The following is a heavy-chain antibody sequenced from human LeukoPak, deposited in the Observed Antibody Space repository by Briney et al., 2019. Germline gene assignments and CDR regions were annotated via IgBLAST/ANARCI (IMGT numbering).Heavy chain of an antibody. D-gene: IGHD3-22*01. J-gene: IGHJ3*02. Sequence: GGSLRLSCAASELTFITYGMTWVRQAPGKGLEWVSAITGSAVSTFYADSVKGRFTISRDNSKNTLYLQMNGLRAEDTAVYYCAKVPQKYYYDSSGYQGDAFDIWGQGTMVTVSS. CDR3: AKVPQKYYYDSSGYQGDAFDI. CDR1: ELTFITYG. CDR2: ITGSAVST. V-gene: IGHV3-23*01.